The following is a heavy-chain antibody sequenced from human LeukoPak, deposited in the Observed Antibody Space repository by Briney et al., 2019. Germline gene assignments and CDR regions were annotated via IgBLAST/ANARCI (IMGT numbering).Heavy chain of an antibody. CDR2: ISSSSSTI. D-gene: IGHD2-15*01. CDR1: GFTFSSYS. CDR3: ARGYYRVDY. J-gene: IGHJ4*02. V-gene: IGHV3-48*01. Sequence: GGSLRLSCAASGFTFSSYSMNWVRQAPGKGLEWVSYISSSSSTIYYADSVKGRFTISRDNVKNPLYLQMNSLRAEDTAVYYCARGYYRVDYWGQGTLVTVSS.